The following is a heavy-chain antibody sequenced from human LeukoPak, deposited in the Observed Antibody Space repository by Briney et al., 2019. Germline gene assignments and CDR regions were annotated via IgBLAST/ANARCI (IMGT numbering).Heavy chain of an antibody. D-gene: IGHD1-1*01. CDR1: GFTFSSYW. CDR3: ARWRGRQSEFDY. V-gene: IGHV3-7*01. Sequence: GGSLRLSCEASGFTFSSYWMSWVRQAPGKGLEWAAHIKEDESDEYYVDSVRGRFTASRDNAKNSVNLQMNSLRVEDTAVYYCARWRGRQSEFDYWGQGTLVTVSS. J-gene: IGHJ4*02. CDR2: IKEDESDE.